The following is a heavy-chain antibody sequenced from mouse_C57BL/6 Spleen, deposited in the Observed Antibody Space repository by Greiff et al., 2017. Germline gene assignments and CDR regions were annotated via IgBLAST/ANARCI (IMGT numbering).Heavy chain of an antibody. CDR1: GYTFTDYY. CDR2: IYPGSGNT. D-gene: IGHD2-3*01. J-gene: IGHJ4*01. Sequence: QVQLQQSGAELVRPGASVKLSCKASGYTFTDYYINWVKQRPGQGLEWIARIYPGSGNTYYNEKFKGKATLTAEKSSSTAYMQLSSLTSEDSAVYFCARPEGYYEAMDYWGQGTSVTVSS. CDR3: ARPEGYYEAMDY. V-gene: IGHV1-76*01.